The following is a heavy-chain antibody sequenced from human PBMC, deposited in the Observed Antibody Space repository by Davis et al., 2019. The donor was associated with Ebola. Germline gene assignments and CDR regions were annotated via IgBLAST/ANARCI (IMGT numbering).Heavy chain of an antibody. V-gene: IGHV3-74*01. J-gene: IGHJ2*01. CDR3: ARDRIAAAGNWYFDL. CDR1: GFTFSSYW. D-gene: IGHD6-13*01. CDR2: INSDGSST. Sequence: GESLKISCAASGFTFSSYWMHWVRQAPGKGLVWVSRINSDGSSTSYADSVKGRFTISRDNAKNSLYLQMNSLRAEDTAVYYCARDRIAAAGNWYFDLWGRGTLVTVSS.